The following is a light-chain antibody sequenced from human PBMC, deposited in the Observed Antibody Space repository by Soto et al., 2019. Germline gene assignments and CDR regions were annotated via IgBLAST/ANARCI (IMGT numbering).Light chain of an antibody. CDR1: GSNIETNY. V-gene: IGLV1-51*02. Sequence: QSVLTQPPSVSAAPGQKVTVSCSGSGSNIETNYVSWYRQLPGTAPQLLIYENTLRPSGIPDRFSGSKSGTSATLGITGLQTGDEADYYCGTWDSSLSAGVLGTGTKVTVL. CDR2: ENT. J-gene: IGLJ1*01. CDR3: GTWDSSLSAGV.